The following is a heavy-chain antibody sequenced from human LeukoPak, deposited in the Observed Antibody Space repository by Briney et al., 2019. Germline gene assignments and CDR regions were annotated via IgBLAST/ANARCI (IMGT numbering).Heavy chain of an antibody. V-gene: IGHV3-74*01. J-gene: IGHJ6*03. Sequence: PGGSLRLSCAASGFTFSSYWMHWVRQAPGKGLVWVSRINSDGSSTSYADSVKGRFTISRDNSKNTLFLQLNSLRAEDTAIYYCAKNGDRGAYCSGGSCYPYYYYSMDVWGKGTTVTISS. CDR3: AKNGDRGAYCSGGSCYPYYYYSMDV. CDR1: GFTFSSYW. CDR2: INSDGSST. D-gene: IGHD2-15*01.